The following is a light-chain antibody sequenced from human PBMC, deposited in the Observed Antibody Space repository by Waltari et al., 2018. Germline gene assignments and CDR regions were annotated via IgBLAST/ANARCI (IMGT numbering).Light chain of an antibody. CDR2: DNN. V-gene: IGLV3-19*01. Sequence: TQDPAVSVALGQTVRITCQGDSLRSYYASWYQQRPGQAPKLVLYDNNTRPSGVPDRFSGSRSDNTASLTVTGAQAEDEGHYYCHSRDASGVGGTFGGGTKLTVL. CDR3: HSRDASGVGGT. CDR1: SLRSYY. J-gene: IGLJ2*01.